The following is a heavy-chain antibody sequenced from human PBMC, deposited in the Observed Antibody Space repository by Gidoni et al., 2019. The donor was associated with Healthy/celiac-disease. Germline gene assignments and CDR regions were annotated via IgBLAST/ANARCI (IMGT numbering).Heavy chain of an antibody. CDR2: IYPGDSDT. V-gene: IGHV5-51*01. D-gene: IGHD3-22*01. Sequence: EGQRVQPGAGGIMHGESLKLSCKGSGYSFTSDWIGWVRQMPGKGLEWMGIIYPGDSDTRYSPSFQGQVTISADKCSSTAYMQLSGRKAAVCAMYYCARRDSMGGYWGQGTLVTVSS. CDR1: GYSFTSDW. J-gene: IGHJ1*01. CDR3: ARRDSMGGY.